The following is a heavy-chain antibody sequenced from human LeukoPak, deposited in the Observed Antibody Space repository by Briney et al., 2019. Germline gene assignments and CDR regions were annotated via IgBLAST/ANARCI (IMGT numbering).Heavy chain of an antibody. V-gene: IGHV3-23*01. CDR1: GFTFSSYA. J-gene: IGHJ3*02. CDR3: AKANVKYCSGGSCFDAFDI. D-gene: IGHD2-15*01. CDR2: ISHSGGTT. Sequence: GGSLRLSCAASGFTFSSYAMSWVRQAPGKGPEWVSAISHSGGTTYYADSVKGRFTITRNNSKNTLYLQMNSLRAEDTAVYYCAKANVKYCSGGSCFDAFDIWGQGTMVTVSS.